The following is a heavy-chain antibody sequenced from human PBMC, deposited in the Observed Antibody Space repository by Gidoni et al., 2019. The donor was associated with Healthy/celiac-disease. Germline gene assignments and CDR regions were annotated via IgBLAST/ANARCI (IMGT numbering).Heavy chain of an antibody. CDR2: INHSGST. CDR1: GGSFSSYY. V-gene: IGHV4-34*01. CDR3: AGGGYYDSSGTYYFDY. J-gene: IGHJ4*02. Sequence: QVQLQQWGAGLLKPSETLSLTCAVYGGSFSSYYWSWIRQPPGKGLEWLGEINHSGSTNYNPSLKSRVTISVDTSKNQFSLKLSSGTAADTAGYYCAGGGYYDSSGTYYFDYWGQGTLVTVSS. D-gene: IGHD3-22*01.